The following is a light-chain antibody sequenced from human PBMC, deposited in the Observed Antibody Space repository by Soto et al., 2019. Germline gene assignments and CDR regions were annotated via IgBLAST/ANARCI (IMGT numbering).Light chain of an antibody. CDR3: KSYTTTSSFV. CDR2: DVS. Sequence: QSVLTQPASVSGSPGQSITISCTGTRSDIGTYNYVSWYQQHPDKAPRLVIYDVSNRPSGISNRFSGSKSGNTASLTIAGLQSEDEADYYCKSYTTTSSFVFVTGTKVTVL. V-gene: IGLV2-14*01. J-gene: IGLJ1*01. CDR1: RSDIGTYNY.